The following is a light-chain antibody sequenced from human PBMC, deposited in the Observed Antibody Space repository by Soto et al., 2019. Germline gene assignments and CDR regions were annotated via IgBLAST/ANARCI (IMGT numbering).Light chain of an antibody. CDR1: QDISDV. J-gene: IGKJ5*01. Sequence: DIQMTQSPSSVSASVGDRVTITFQASQDISDVLNWYQQQPGKAPKVLIYDASKLQTGVPSRFSGRGSGKDFTFTISSLQPDDSGTYYCQQFYDLPITFGQGTRREIK. CDR3: QQFYDLPIT. V-gene: IGKV1-33*01. CDR2: DAS.